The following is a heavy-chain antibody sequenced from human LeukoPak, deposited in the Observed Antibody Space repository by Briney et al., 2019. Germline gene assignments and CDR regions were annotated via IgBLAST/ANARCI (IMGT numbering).Heavy chain of an antibody. CDR3: ARRLITMVRGVIENWFDP. CDR2: IYYSGST. V-gene: IGHV4-59*01. Sequence: SETLSLTCTVSGGSISSYYWSWIRQPPGKGLEWIGYIYYSGSTNYNPSLKSRVTISVDTSKNQFSLKLSSVTAADTAVYYCARRLITMVRGVIENWFDPWGQGTLVTVSS. J-gene: IGHJ5*02. D-gene: IGHD3-10*01. CDR1: GGSISSYY.